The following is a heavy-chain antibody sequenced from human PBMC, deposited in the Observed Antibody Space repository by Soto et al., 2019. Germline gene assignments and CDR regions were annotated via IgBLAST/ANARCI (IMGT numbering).Heavy chain of an antibody. J-gene: IGHJ6*02. CDR1: GGSISNDAYY. D-gene: IGHD6-13*01. V-gene: IGHV4-31*03. CDR3: VRGSILITTAGAGGMAV. Sequence: TSETLSLTCTVSGGSISNDAYYWSWIRQHPGKGLEWIGYIYYSGGTNYNPSLTSRITISVDTSKNQFSLKLSSVTAADTAVYYCVRGSILITTAGAGGMAVWGQGTTVTVS. CDR2: IYYSGGT.